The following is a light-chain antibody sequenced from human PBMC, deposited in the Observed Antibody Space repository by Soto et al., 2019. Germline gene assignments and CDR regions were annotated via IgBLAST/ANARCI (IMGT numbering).Light chain of an antibody. Sequence: QSALTQPASVSGSPGQSITISCTGTSSDVGTYNYVSWYQQHPGKAPKLMLYEVSNRPSGVSDRFSGSKSDNTASLTISGLQAEDEADYYCSSYTSSSTVVFGGGTQLTVL. CDR3: SSYTSSSTVV. CDR1: SSDVGTYNY. J-gene: IGLJ2*01. V-gene: IGLV2-14*01. CDR2: EVS.